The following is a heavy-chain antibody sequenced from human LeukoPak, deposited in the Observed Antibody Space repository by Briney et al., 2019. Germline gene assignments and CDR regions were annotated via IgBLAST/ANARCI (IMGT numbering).Heavy chain of an antibody. CDR2: ITSSGYI. J-gene: IGHJ4*02. CDR1: GFTFSSYT. D-gene: IGHD4-23*01. Sequence: GGSLRPSCAASGFTFSSYTMTWVRQAPGKGLEWVSSITSSGYIYYADSVKGRFTMSRDNAKNSLDLQMNSLRAEDTAVYYCASKLAGYWGQGTLVTVSS. CDR3: ASKLAGY. V-gene: IGHV3-21*01.